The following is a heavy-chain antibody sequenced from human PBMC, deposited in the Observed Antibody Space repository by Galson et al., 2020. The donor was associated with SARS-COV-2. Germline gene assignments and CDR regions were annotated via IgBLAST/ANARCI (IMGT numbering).Heavy chain of an antibody. CDR2: TLYNGATT. D-gene: IGHD2-2*01. CDR3: AKRGDFSTSTFSVGFDC. J-gene: IGHJ4*02. Sequence: GGSLRLSCAASGFSFDTYAMSWVRQAPGEGLEWISTTLYNGATTYYSDSVRGRFTISRDNSKNTVYLQMNSLRPEDTAVYYCAKRGDFSTSTFSVGFDCWGQGTLVTVSS. V-gene: IGHV3-23*01. CDR1: GFSFDTYA.